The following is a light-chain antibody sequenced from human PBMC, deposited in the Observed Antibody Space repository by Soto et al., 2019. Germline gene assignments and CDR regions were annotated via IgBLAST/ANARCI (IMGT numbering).Light chain of an antibody. CDR3: QKYHSAPWT. CDR2: AAS. V-gene: IGKV1-27*01. J-gene: IGKJ1*01. Sequence: DTQMTQSPSSLSASAGDRVTITCRASQGIRNYLAWYQEKPGKVPKLLIYAASTLQSGVPSRFSGSGSGTDFTLTISSLQPEDVATYYCQKYHSAPWTFGQGTKVDI. CDR1: QGIRNY.